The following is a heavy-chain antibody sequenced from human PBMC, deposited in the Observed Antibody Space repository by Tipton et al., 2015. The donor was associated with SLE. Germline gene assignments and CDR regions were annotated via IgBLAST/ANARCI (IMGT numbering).Heavy chain of an antibody. V-gene: IGHV3-7*01. Sequence: SLRLSCAASGITFSRYWMSWVRQAPGKGLEWVANIKQDGSEKYYVDSVKDRFTISRDNAKNSLYLQMNSLRAEDTAVYYCARHGVEPGRELLLPPYMDVWGKGTTVTASS. CDR1: GITFSRYW. J-gene: IGHJ6*03. CDR3: ARHGVEPGRELLLPPYMDV. D-gene: IGHD1-26*01. CDR2: IKQDGSEK.